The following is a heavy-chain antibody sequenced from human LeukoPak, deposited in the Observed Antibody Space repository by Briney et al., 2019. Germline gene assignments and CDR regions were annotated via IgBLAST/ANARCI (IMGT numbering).Heavy chain of an antibody. J-gene: IGHJ5*02. Sequence: SETLSLTCTVSGGSISSSSYYWGWIRQPPGKGLEWIGSIYYSGSTYYNPSLKSRVTISVDTSKNQFSLKLSSVTAADTAVYYCARHSSWYINWFDPWGQGTLVTVSS. CDR3: ARHSSWYINWFDP. D-gene: IGHD6-13*01. CDR1: GGSISSSSYY. CDR2: IYYSGST. V-gene: IGHV4-39*01.